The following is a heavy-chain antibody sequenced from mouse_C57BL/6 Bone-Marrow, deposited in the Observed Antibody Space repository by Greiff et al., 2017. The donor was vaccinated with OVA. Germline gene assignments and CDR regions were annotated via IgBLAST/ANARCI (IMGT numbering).Heavy chain of an antibody. J-gene: IGHJ4*01. V-gene: IGHV1-22*01. CDR1: GYTFTDYN. D-gene: IGHD5-1*01. CDR2: INPNNGGT. Sequence: EVQLQQSGPELVKPGASVMMSCKASGYTFTDYNMLWVKQSHGTSLEWIGYINPNNGGTSYNQKFKGKATLTVNKSSSTAYMELRSLTSEDSAVFYCARSPVPYAMDYWGQGTSVTVSA. CDR3: ARSPVPYAMDY.